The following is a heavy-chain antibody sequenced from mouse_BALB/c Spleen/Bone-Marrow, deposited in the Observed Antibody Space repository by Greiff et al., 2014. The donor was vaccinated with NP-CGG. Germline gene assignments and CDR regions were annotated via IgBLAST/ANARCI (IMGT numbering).Heavy chain of an antibody. Sequence: EVQLVESGGGLVQPGGFLRLSCAASGFTFTDHYMSWVRQPPGKALEWLGFIRNKANGYTTEYSASVEGRFTISRDNSQSIVYLQMNTLRAEDSATYYCARDYLYYFDYWGQGTTLTVSS. J-gene: IGHJ2*01. V-gene: IGHV7-3*02. CDR1: GFTFTDHY. D-gene: IGHD2-1*01. CDR2: IRNKANGYTT. CDR3: ARDYLYYFDY.